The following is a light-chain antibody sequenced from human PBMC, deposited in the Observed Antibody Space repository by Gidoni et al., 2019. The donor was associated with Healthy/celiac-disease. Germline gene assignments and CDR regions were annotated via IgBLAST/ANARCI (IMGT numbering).Light chain of an antibody. J-gene: IGKJ2*01. Sequence: EIAVTPSPGTPSLSPGARAPLSCRASQSVSSSYLTWYQQKPGQAPRLLIYGASSRATGIPDRFSGSGSGTDFTLTISSLEPEDFAVYYCQQYGSSPGTFXQXTKLEIK. CDR3: QQYGSSPGT. CDR1: QSVSSSY. V-gene: IGKV3-20*01. CDR2: GAS.